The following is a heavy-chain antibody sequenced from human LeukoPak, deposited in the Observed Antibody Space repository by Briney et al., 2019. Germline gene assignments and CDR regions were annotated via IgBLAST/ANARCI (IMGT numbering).Heavy chain of an antibody. CDR2: IYYSGST. D-gene: IGHD3-10*01. V-gene: IGHV4-31*03. CDR1: GGSISSGGYY. J-gene: IGHJ4*02. CDR3: ARGLWFGDTPPGY. Sequence: TLSLTCTVSGGSISSGGYYWSWIRQHPGKGLEWIGYIYYSGSTYYNPSLKSRVTISVDTSKNQFSLKLSSVTAADTAVYYCARGLWFGDTPPGYWGQGTLVTVSS.